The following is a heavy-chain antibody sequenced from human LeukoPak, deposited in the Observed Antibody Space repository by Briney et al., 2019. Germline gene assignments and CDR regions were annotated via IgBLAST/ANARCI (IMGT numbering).Heavy chain of an antibody. CDR1: GFTFSSYG. CDR2: IRYDGSNK. D-gene: IGHD2-15*01. Sequence: GGSLRLSCAASGFTFSSYGMYWVRQAPGKGLEWVTFIRYDGSNKYYADSVKGRFTISRDNSKNTLYLQMNSLRAEDTAVYYCAKAPKTLGYCGGGNCYHFDYWGQGTLVTVSS. V-gene: IGHV3-30*02. J-gene: IGHJ4*02. CDR3: AKAPKTLGYCGGGNCYHFDY.